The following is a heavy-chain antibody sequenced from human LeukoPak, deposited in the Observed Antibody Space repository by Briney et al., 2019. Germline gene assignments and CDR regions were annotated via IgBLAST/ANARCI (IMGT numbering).Heavy chain of an antibody. J-gene: IGHJ4*02. CDR1: GGSFSGYY. Sequence: PSETLSLTCAVYGGSFSGYYWSWIRQPPGKGLEWIGEINHSGSTNYNPSLKSRVTISVDTSKNQFSLKLSSVTAADTAVYYCARAMEEHNSSGYYWGQGTLVTVSS. V-gene: IGHV4-34*01. CDR3: ARAMEEHNSSGYY. D-gene: IGHD3-22*01. CDR2: INHSGST.